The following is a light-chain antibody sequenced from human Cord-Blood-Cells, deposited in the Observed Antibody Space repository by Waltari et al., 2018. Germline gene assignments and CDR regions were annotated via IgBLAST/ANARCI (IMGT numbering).Light chain of an antibody. CDR2: EGS. V-gene: IGLV2-23*01. J-gene: IGLJ3*02. CDR3: CSYAGSSTWV. Sequence: QYALTQPASVSGSPGQSITISCTGTSSDVGSYNLVSRYQQHPGKPPKLMIYEGSKRPSGVSNRFAGSKSGNTASLTISGLQAEDEADYYCCSYAGSSTWVFGGGTKLTVL. CDR1: SSDVGSYNL.